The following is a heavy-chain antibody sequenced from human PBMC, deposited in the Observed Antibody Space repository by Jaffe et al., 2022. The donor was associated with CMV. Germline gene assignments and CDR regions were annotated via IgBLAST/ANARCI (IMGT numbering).Heavy chain of an antibody. V-gene: IGHV5-51*01. D-gene: IGHD3-16*02. CDR2: IYPGDSDT. CDR1: GYRFTDYW. J-gene: IGHJ4*02. CDR3: ARHWGGGLGALSPLDY. Sequence: DVQLEQPGAEVKTPGESLKISCKGSGYRFTDYWIAWMRQMPGKGLEWMGIIYPGDSDTTYSPSFQGQVTISADKSITTAYLQWSSLKASDTAMYYCARHWGGGLGALSPLDYWGPGTLVTVSS.